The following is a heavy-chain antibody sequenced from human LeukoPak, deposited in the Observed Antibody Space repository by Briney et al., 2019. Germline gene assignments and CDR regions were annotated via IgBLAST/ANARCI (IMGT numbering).Heavy chain of an antibody. CDR2: IYISGSGST. CDR1: GGSTSSYY. Sequence: PSETLSLTCTVSGGSTSSYYWSWIRQPAGKGLEWIGRIYISGSGSTNYNPSLKSRVTMSVDTSKNQFSLKLSSVTAADTAVYYCAREANAFDIWGQGTMVTVSS. CDR3: AREANAFDI. V-gene: IGHV4-4*07. J-gene: IGHJ3*02.